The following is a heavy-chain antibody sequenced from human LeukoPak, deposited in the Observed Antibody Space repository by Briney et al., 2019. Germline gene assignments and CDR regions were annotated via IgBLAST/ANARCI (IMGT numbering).Heavy chain of an antibody. CDR1: GGTFSSYA. CDR2: IIPIFGTA. D-gene: IGHD2-2*01. V-gene: IGHV1-69*06. CDR3: ARVLVVPAAMPTNFDY. J-gene: IGHJ4*02. Sequence: SVKVSCKASGGTFSSYAISWVRQAPGQGLEWMGGIIPIFGTANYAQKFQGRVTITADKSTSTAYMKLSSLRSEDTAVYYCARVLVVPAAMPTNFDYWGQGTLVTVSS.